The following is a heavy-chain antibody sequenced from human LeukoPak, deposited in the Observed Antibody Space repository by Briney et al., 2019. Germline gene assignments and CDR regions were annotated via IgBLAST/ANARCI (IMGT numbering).Heavy chain of an antibody. Sequence: ASVKVSCKASGGTFSSYTISWVRQAPGQGLEWMGRIIPILGIANYAQKSQGRVTITADKSTSTAYMELSSLRSEDTAVYYCARNRRRFSTGWFDPWGQGTLVTVSS. D-gene: IGHD2/OR15-2a*01. CDR3: ARNRRRFSTGWFDP. J-gene: IGHJ5*02. CDR2: IIPILGIA. CDR1: GGTFSSYT. V-gene: IGHV1-69*02.